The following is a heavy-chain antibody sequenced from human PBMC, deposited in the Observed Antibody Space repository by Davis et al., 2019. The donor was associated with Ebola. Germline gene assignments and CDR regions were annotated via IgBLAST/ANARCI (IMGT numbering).Heavy chain of an antibody. Sequence: ASVKVSCKASGYIFTDNYMHWVRQAPGQGLEWMGIVNPSGGGTIYAPTFQGRVTMTRDTSTSTDYMGLRRLRSEETAVYFCARDGPWGMDVWGQGTTVTVSS. D-gene: IGHD3-16*01. V-gene: IGHV1-46*01. J-gene: IGHJ6*02. CDR3: ARDGPWGMDV. CDR1: GYIFTDNY. CDR2: VNPSGGGT.